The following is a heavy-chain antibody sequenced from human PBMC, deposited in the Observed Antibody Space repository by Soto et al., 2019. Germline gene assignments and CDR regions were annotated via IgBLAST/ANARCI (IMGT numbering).Heavy chain of an antibody. V-gene: IGHV4-59*01. CDR2: IYYSGST. Sequence: SETLSLTCTVSGGSISSYYCSWIRQPPGKGLEWIGYIYYSGSTNYNPSLKSRVTISVDTSKNQFSLKLISVTAADTAKYFCAREGNLGRWLQPLDFWGQGTLVTVS. J-gene: IGHJ4*02. CDR3: AREGNLGRWLQPLDF. CDR1: GGSISSYY. D-gene: IGHD5-12*01.